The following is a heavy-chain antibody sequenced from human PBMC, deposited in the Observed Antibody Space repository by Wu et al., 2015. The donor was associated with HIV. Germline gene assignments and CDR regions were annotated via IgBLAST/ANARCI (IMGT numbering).Heavy chain of an antibody. CDR3: ARTPDGYYDSSGYYYFDI. CDR2: IIPIFGTA. V-gene: IGHV1-69*05. Sequence: QVQLVQSGAEVKKPGSSVKVSCKASGGTFSSYAISWVRQAPGQGLERMGGIIPIFGTANYAQKFQGRVTITTDESTSTAYMELSSLRSEDTAVYYCARTPDGYYDSSGYYYFDIWGQGTMVTVSS. CDR1: GGTFSSYA. D-gene: IGHD3-22*01. J-gene: IGHJ3*02.